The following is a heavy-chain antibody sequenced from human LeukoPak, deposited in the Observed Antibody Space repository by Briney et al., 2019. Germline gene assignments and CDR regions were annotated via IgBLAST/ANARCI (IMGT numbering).Heavy chain of an antibody. CDR3: ARVPGRPADVFDH. J-gene: IGHJ4*02. CDR1: GRSLSGYS. Sequence: KTSETLSLTCAVYGRSLSGYSWSWIRQPPGKGLEWIGEINHSGSTNYNPSRKSRVTISADTSKNQFSLKLSAVTAADTAFYYCARVPGRPADVFDHWGQGTLVTVSS. CDR2: INHSGST. V-gene: IGHV4-34*01. D-gene: IGHD2-2*01.